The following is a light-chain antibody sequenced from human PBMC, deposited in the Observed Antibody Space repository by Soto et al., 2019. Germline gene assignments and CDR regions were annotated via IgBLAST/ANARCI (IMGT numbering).Light chain of an antibody. V-gene: IGKV3-15*01. CDR2: DAS. J-gene: IGKJ2*01. CDR3: QQYCDRSPDT. CDR1: QSVSRN. Sequence: EIVMTQSPATLSVSPGERATLSCRASQSVSRNLAWYQQKPGQPPGLLIYDASTRATGVPARFGGSGSGTEFTLTISGLQSEDFAVYYCQQYCDRSPDTFRQGTKVEI.